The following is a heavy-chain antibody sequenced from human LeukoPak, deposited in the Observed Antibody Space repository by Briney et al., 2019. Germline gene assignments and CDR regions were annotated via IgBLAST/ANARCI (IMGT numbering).Heavy chain of an antibody. CDR2: VNPNSGTT. Sequence: GASVKVSCKASGYTFTSYDINSVRQATGQGLEWIGWVNPNSGTTGSAQKFQGRVTITRNTSTSTAYIELSSLRAEDTAVYSRARGFYCSSTSCYYWFDPWGQGTLVTVSP. CDR3: ARGFYCSSTSCYYWFDP. D-gene: IGHD2-2*01. CDR1: GYTFTSYD. V-gene: IGHV1-8*03. J-gene: IGHJ5*02.